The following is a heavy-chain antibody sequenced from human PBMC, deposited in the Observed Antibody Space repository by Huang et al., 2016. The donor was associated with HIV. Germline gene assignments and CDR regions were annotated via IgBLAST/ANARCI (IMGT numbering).Heavy chain of an antibody. V-gene: IGHV5-51*01. CDR3: ARRFSSSSCYFDY. CDR2: IYPDDSDT. Sequence: VQLVQSGAEVKKPGESLKISCKGSGYSFSSYWIAWVRQMPGKGLEWMGIIYPDDSDTTYSPSFEGQVTSSADKSIGTAYLQWSSLKASYTAMYYCARRFSSSSCYFDYWGQGSLVTVSS. J-gene: IGHJ4*02. CDR1: GYSFSSYW. D-gene: IGHD6-6*01.